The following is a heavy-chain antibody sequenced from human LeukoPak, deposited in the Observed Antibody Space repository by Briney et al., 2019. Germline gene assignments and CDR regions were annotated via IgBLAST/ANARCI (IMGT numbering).Heavy chain of an antibody. J-gene: IGHJ4*02. CDR2: ITPFNGNT. CDR1: GYTFTYRY. V-gene: IGHV1-45*02. CDR3: ASTRGDSSSWYYFDY. Sequence: GASVKVSCKASGYTFTYRYLHWVRQAPGQALEWMGWITPFNGNTNYAQKFQDRVTITRDRSMSTAYMELSSLRSEDTAMYYCASTRGDSSSWYYFDYWGQGTLVTVSS. D-gene: IGHD6-13*01.